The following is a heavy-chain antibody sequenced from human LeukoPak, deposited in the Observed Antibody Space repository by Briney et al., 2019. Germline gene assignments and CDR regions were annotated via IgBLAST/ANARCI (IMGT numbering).Heavy chain of an antibody. CDR1: GGSISSGGYY. J-gene: IGHJ6*02. CDR3: ARDYYYYGMDV. CDR2: IYYSGST. V-gene: IGHV4-31*03. Sequence: SETLSLTCTVSGGSISSGGYYWSWIRQHPGKGLEWIGYIYYSGSTHYNPSLKSRVTISVDTSKNQFSLKLSSVTAADTAVYYCARDYYYYGMDVWGQGTTVTVSS.